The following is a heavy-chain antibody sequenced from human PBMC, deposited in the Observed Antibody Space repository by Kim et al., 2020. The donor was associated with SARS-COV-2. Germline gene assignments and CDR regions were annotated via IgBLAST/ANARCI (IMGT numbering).Heavy chain of an antibody. V-gene: IGHV4-61*02. Sequence: SETLSLTCIVSDGSISSDNYYWTWIRQPAGKGLEWIGRMYTSGSTDYNPSLKSRVTISLDTSKNQFSLRLSSVTAADTAVYYCARCLRLNWGWDYGMDVWGQGTTVTVSS. CDR3: ARCLRLNWGWDYGMDV. D-gene: IGHD3-16*01. CDR1: DGSISSDNYY. CDR2: MYTSGST. J-gene: IGHJ6*02.